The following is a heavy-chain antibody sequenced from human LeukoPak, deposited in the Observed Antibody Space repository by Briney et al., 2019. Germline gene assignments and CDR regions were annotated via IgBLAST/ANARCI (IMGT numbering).Heavy chain of an antibody. CDR1: KFTFMNYA. D-gene: IGHD2/OR15-2a*01. J-gene: IGHJ4*02. Sequence: TGGSLRLYCTASKFTFMNYAMHWVRQAPGKGLEWLSTIGSAGGSIFYADSVKGRFTISRDNSKSTLFLQMDSLRVEDTALYYCAKRGEVSTYYYFESWGQGALVTVSS. V-gene: IGHV3-23*01. CDR2: IGSAGGSI. CDR3: AKRGEVSTYYYFES.